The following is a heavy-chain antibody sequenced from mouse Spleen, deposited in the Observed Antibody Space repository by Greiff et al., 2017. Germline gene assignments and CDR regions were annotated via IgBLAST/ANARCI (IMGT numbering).Heavy chain of an antibody. Sequence: VQLQQSGAELVRPGASVKLSCTASGFNIKDDYMHWVKQRPEQGLEWIGWIDPENGDTEYASKFQGKATITADTSSNTAYLQLSSLTSEDTAVYYCTAEYDGAWFAYWGQGTLVTVSA. J-gene: IGHJ3*01. D-gene: IGHD2-12*01. CDR3: TAEYDGAWFAY. CDR2: IDPENGDT. V-gene: IGHV14-4*01. CDR1: GFNIKDDY.